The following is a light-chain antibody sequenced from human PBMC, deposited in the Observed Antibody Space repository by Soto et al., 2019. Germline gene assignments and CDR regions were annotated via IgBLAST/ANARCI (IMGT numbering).Light chain of an antibody. CDR3: ASWDTDVNAV. J-gene: IGLJ2*01. Sequence: QAVLTQQPSVSAAPGKKVTISCSGTIFDVGDNFVSWYQHFPGTAPKLLIYDDDRRPSGIPDRFSASKSGTSATLRIARVQPGDEADYYCASWDTDVNAVFGGGTQLTVL. CDR2: DDD. V-gene: IGLV1-51*01. CDR1: IFDVGDNF.